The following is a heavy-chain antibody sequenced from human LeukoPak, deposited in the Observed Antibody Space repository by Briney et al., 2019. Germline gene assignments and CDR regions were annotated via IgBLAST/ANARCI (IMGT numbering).Heavy chain of an antibody. Sequence: KTGGSLRLSCAVSGFIFSEYYMNSIRQAPGKGLEWVSYISTTSSSSNFADSVRGRFTISRHNAKNSLYLQMNSLRAEDTAVYYCARALRYYSSGYYLDFWGQGTLVTVAS. CDR2: ISTTSSSS. J-gene: IGHJ4*02. D-gene: IGHD3-22*01. CDR3: ARALRYYSSGYYLDF. V-gene: IGHV3-11*05. CDR1: GFIFSEYY.